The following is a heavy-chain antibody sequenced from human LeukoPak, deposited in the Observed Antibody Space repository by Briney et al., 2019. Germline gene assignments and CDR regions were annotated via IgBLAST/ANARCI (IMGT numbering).Heavy chain of an antibody. CDR2: ISGSGGST. D-gene: IGHD4-17*01. CDR1: GFTFNSYA. V-gene: IGHV3-23*01. Sequence: PGGSLRLSCAASGFTFNSYAMSWVRQAPGKGLEWVAAISGSGGSTDYADPVKGRFAISRDNAKNSLYLQMNSLRDEDTAVYYCARDQDYGFDYWGQGTLVTVSS. J-gene: IGHJ4*02. CDR3: ARDQDYGFDY.